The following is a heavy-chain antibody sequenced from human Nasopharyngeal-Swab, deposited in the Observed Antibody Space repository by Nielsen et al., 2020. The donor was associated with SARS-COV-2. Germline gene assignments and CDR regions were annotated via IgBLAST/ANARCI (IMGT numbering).Heavy chain of an antibody. Sequence: GEFLKISCEASGFNFSSDAMSWVRQAPGKGLEWVSAISCSGGSTYYADSVKGRFTISRDNSKNTLYLQMKSLRAEETAVYYCAKDDNSGSYLGMDVWGQGTTVTVSS. J-gene: IGHJ6*02. D-gene: IGHD1-26*01. V-gene: IGHV3-23*01. CDR2: ISCSGGST. CDR3: AKDDNSGSYLGMDV. CDR1: GFNFSSDA.